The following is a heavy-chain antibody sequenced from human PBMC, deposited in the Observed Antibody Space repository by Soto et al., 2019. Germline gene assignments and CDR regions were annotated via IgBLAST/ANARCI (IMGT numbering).Heavy chain of an antibody. D-gene: IGHD2-2*02. CDR2: IYYSGST. CDR3: ARDRVVVVPAAIYYYYGMDV. J-gene: IGHJ6*02. V-gene: IGHV4-31*03. Sequence: SETLSLTCTVSGGSISSGGYYWSWIRQHPGKGLEWIGYIYYSGSTYYNPSLKSRVTISVDTSKNQFSLKLSSVTAADTAVYYCARDRVVVVPAAIYYYYGMDVWGQGTTVTAP. CDR1: GGSISSGGYY.